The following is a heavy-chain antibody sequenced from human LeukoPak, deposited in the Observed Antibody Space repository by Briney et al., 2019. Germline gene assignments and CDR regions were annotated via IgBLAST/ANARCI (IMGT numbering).Heavy chain of an antibody. D-gene: IGHD2-15*01. CDR1: GFTFSSYA. CDR3: AKDRRGVVVVAATHH. J-gene: IGHJ4*02. V-gene: IGHV3-23*01. Sequence: GGSLRLSCAASGFTFSSYAMSWVRQAPGKGLEWVSAISGSGGSTYYADSVKGRFTISRDNSKTTLYLQMNSLRAEDTAVYYCAKDRRGVVVVAATHHWGQGTLVTVSS. CDR2: ISGSGGST.